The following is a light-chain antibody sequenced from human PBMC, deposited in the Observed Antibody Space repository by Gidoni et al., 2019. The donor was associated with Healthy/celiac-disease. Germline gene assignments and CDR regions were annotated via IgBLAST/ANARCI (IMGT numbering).Light chain of an antibody. J-gene: IGKJ1*01. CDR1: QSVSSN. CDR2: GAS. CDR3: QQYNNWPTWT. Sequence: EIVMTQSPATLSVSPGERATLSCRASQSVSSNLAWYKQKPGQAPRLLIYGASTRATGIPARFSGSGSGTEFTLTISSLRSEDFAVYYCQQYNNWPTWTFGQGTKVEIK. V-gene: IGKV3-15*01.